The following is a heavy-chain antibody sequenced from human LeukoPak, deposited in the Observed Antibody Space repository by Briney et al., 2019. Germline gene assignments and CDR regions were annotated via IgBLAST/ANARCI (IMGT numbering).Heavy chain of an antibody. Sequence: GGSLRLSRAASRLTFTYWMSWVRQAPGKGLEWVANIKQDGGEKYYVDSVKGRFTIFRDNAKKSLYLQMNSLRAEDTAVYYCASSFSDDFWSGHFWGQGTLVTVSS. V-gene: IGHV3-7*01. CDR1: RLTFTYW. CDR2: IKQDGGEK. J-gene: IGHJ4*02. D-gene: IGHD3-3*01. CDR3: ASSFSDDFWSGHF.